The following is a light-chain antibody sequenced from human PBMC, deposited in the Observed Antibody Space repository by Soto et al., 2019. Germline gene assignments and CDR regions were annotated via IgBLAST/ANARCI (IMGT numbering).Light chain of an antibody. V-gene: IGLV2-14*01. CDR2: DVS. J-gene: IGLJ2*01. CDR3: SSYTRSSSVV. Sequence: QSVLTQPASVSGSPGQSITISCTGTSSDVGGYNYVSWYQQHPGKAPQLMIYDVSNRPSGVSNRFSGSKSGNTASLTISALQAEDGADYYCSSYTRSSSVVFGGGTQLTVL. CDR1: SSDVGGYNY.